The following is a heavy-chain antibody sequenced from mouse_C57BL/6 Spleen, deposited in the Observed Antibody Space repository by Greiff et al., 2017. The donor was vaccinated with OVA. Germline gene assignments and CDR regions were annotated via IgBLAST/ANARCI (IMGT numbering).Heavy chain of an antibody. V-gene: IGHV1-18*01. J-gene: IGHJ2*01. Sequence: EVKLVESGPELVKPGASVKIPCKASGYTFTDYNMDWVKQSHGKSLEWIGDINPNNGGTIYNQKFKGKATLTVDKSSSTAYMELRSLTSEDTAVYYCARRGDYDVYFDYWGQGTTLTVSS. CDR2: INPNNGGT. CDR1: GYTFTDYN. D-gene: IGHD2-4*01. CDR3: ARRGDYDVYFDY.